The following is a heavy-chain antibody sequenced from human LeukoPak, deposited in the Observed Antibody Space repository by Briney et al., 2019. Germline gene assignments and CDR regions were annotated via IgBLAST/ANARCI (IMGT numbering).Heavy chain of an antibody. V-gene: IGHV3-21*01. D-gene: IGHD1-26*01. CDR3: ARGGSGSYSDGAFDI. CDR1: GFTFSSYW. CDR2: ISSSSSYI. Sequence: PGGSLRLSCAASGFTFSSYWMSWVRQAPGKGLEWVSSISSSSSYIYYADSVKGRFTISRDNAKNSLYLQMNSLRAEDTAVYYCARGGSGSYSDGAFDIWGQGTMVTVSS. J-gene: IGHJ3*02.